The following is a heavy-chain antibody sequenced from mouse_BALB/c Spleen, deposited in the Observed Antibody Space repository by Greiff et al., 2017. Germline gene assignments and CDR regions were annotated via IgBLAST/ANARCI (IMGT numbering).Heavy chain of an antibody. CDR1: GFNIKDTY. CDR3: ARYDGYYFDY. V-gene: IGHV14-3*02. CDR2: IDPANGNT. Sequence: EVQLQQSGAELVKPGASVKLSCTASGFNIKDTYMPWVQQRPEQGLEWIGRIDPANGNTKYDPKFQGKATITADKSSNTAYLQLSSLTSEDTAVYYCARYDGYYFDYWGQGTTLTVSS. J-gene: IGHJ2*01. D-gene: IGHD2-14*01.